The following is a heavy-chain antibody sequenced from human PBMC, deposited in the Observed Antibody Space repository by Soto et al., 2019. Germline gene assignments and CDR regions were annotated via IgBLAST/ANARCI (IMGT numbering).Heavy chain of an antibody. J-gene: IGHJ4*02. V-gene: IGHV4-39*01. CDR3: ARRGPLSVAGHNYFDY. Sequence: SETLSLTCTVSGGSISSSSYYWGWIRQPPGKGLEWIGSIYYSGSTYYNPSLKSRVTISVDTSKNQFSLKLSSVTAADTAVYYCARRGPLSVAGHNYFDYWGQGTLVTVSS. D-gene: IGHD6-19*01. CDR2: IYYSGST. CDR1: GGSISSSSYY.